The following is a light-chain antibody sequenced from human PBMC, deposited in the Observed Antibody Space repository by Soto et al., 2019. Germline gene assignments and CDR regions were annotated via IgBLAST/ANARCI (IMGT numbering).Light chain of an antibody. Sequence: QSALTQPPSASGSPGQSVTISCTGTSSDVGGYNYVSWYQPHPGKAPKLMIYEVSKRPSGVPDRCSGSKSGNTASLTVSGLQAEDEADYYCSSYAGSNNYVFGTGTKLTVL. CDR3: SSYAGSNNYV. CDR1: SSDVGGYNY. J-gene: IGLJ1*01. CDR2: EVS. V-gene: IGLV2-8*01.